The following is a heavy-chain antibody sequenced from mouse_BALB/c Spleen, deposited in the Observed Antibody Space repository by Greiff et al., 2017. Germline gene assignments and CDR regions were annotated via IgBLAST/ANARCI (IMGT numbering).Heavy chain of an antibody. CDR1: GFTFSSFG. J-gene: IGHJ4*01. CDR2: ISSGSSTF. V-gene: IGHV5-17*02. Sequence: EVMLVESGGGLVQPGGSRKLSCAASGFTFSSFGMHWVRQAPEKGLDWVEYISSGSSTFYYADTVKGRFTISSDNPKNTLFLQMTSLRSEDTSMYYFARDTRAYAMDYWGQGTSVSVSS. D-gene: IGHD3-1*01. CDR3: ARDTRAYAMDY.